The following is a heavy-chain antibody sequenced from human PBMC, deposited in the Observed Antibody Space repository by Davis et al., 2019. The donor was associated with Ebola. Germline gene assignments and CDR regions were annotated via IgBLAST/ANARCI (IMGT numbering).Heavy chain of an antibody. V-gene: IGHV3-48*02. Sequence: GESLKISCVASGFPFSSYTANWVRQAPGKGLERVSYISSTSSTIHYADSVKGRFTISRDNAKNSLYLRMNSLRDEDTAVYYCAFGQYGWGQGILVTVSS. CDR2: ISSTSSTI. J-gene: IGHJ4*02. CDR3: AFGQYG. D-gene: IGHD3-16*01. CDR1: GFPFSSYT.